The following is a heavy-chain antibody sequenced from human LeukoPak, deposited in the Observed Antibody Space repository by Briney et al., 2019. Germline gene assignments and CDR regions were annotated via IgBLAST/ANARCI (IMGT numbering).Heavy chain of an antibody. CDR2: IYPGESDT. CDR1: GYIFANSW. V-gene: IGHV5-51*01. CDR3: ARLRGCSSSCYEHY. J-gene: IGHJ4*02. D-gene: IGHD2-2*01. Sequence: GAFLKISCKGSGYIFANSWIGWVRQMPGKGLEWVGIIYPGESDTKYSPSFQGRVTISADKSISTAYLHGSSLKASDTAMYYCARLRGCSSSCYEHYWAQGTPLRVPS.